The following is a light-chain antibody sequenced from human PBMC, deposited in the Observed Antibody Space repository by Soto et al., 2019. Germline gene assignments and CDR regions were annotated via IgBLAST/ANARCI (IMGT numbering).Light chain of an antibody. Sequence: EIVLTQSPATQSLSPGDRATLSCRASQSVSSYLAWYQQRPGQAPRLLIYDASNRATGVPARFSGSGSGTDFTLTISSLEPEDFAVYYSQHRANWPLTFGGGTKLEIK. V-gene: IGKV3-11*01. CDR1: QSVSSY. J-gene: IGKJ4*01. CDR2: DAS. CDR3: QHRANWPLT.